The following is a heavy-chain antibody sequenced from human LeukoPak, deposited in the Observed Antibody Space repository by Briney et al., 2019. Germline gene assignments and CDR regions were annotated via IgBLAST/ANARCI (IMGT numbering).Heavy chain of an antibody. CDR3: AKGSAAAGYYGTTTLDY. Sequence: GGSLRLSCAASGFTFDDYAMHWVRQAPGKGLEWVSGISWNSGSIGYADSVKGRFTISRDNAKSSLYLQMNSLRAEDTALYYCAKGSAAAGYYGTTTLDYWGQGTLVTVSS. J-gene: IGHJ4*02. CDR1: GFTFDDYA. CDR2: ISWNSGSI. D-gene: IGHD3-10*01. V-gene: IGHV3-9*01.